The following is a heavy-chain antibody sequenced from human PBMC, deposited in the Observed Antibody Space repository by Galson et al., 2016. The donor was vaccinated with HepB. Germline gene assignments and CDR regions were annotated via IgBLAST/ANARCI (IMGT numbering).Heavy chain of an antibody. CDR2: IYPGDSDT. CDR1: GYNFTTTYW. Sequence: QSGAEVKKPGESLKISCKASGYNFTTTYWITWVRQMPGKVLEWMGMIYPGDSDTRYSPPFQGQVIISVDKSISTAYLQWSSLKASDTAMYYCARPLQNSYGLDYGGQGTLVTVSS. J-gene: IGHJ4*02. D-gene: IGHD5-18*01. CDR3: ARPLQNSYGLDY. V-gene: IGHV5-51*01.